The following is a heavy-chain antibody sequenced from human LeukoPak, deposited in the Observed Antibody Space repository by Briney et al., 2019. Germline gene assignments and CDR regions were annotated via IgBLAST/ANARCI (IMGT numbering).Heavy chain of an antibody. CDR1: GFTFDDYA. CDR2: ISYNSGSI. V-gene: IGHV3-9*01. D-gene: IGHD5-18*01. Sequence: SLRLSCAASGFTFDDYAMHWVRQAPGKGLEWVSGISYNSGSINYAESVKGRFTISRDNAKNSLYLQMNSLTVEDTALYYCAKVGPVSSYGFGFFNHWGRGTLVTVSS. J-gene: IGHJ4*02. CDR3: AKVGPVSSYGFGFFNH.